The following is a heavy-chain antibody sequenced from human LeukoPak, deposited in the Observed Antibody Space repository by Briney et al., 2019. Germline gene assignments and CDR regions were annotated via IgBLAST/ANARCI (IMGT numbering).Heavy chain of an antibody. CDR1: GFTFSSYA. D-gene: IGHD2-15*01. Sequence: GGSLRLSCAASGFTFSSYAMSWVRQAPGKGLEWVSSISGSGGSTYYADSVKGRFTISRDNSKNTPYLQVNSLRAEDTAVFYCAKGVVPATVYYVMDVWGQGTTVTVSS. J-gene: IGHJ6*02. V-gene: IGHV3-23*01. CDR3: AKGVVPATVYYVMDV. CDR2: ISGSGGST.